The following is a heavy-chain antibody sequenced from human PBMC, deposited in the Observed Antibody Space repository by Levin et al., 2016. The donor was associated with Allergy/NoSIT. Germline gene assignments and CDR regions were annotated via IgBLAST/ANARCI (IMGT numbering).Heavy chain of an antibody. V-gene: IGHV4-59*11. J-gene: IGHJ3*01. D-gene: IGHD2-2*01. CDR3: ARYSCSNSNCMRAFDL. CDR2: IDHRGSA. CDR1: GGSISGHY. Sequence: SETLSLTCTVSGGSISGHYWSWIRQPPGKGLEWLGYIDHRGSAVYNPSLKSRVTMSVDTSKNQFSLKLNSVTAADTAVYFCARYSCSNSNCMRAFDLWGQGTMVTVSS.